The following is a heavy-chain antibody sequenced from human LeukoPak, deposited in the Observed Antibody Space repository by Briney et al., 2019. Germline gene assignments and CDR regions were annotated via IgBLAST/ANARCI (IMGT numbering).Heavy chain of an antibody. J-gene: IGHJ4*02. V-gene: IGHV3-30*04. D-gene: IGHD1-7*01. CDR2: ISDDGRNI. CDR1: GFTFSSYA. CDR3: ARAKLRDTFDY. Sequence: GGSLRLSCAASGFTFSSYAMHWVRQAPGRGLEWVAVISDDGRNIYYADSVKGRFTISSDNSKNTLYLQMNSLRTEDTAVYYCARAKLRDTFDYWGQGTLVTVSS.